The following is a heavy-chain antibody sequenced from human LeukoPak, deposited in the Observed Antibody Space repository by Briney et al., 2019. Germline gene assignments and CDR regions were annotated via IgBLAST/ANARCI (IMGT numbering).Heavy chain of an antibody. CDR2: INSDGSST. Sequence: GGSLRLSCAASGFTFSSYWMHWVRQAPGKGLVWVSRINSDGSSTSYADSVKGRFTISRDNAKNTLYLQMNSLRAEDTAVYYCARVDILTGYHCDYWGQGTLVSVSS. J-gene: IGHJ4*02. D-gene: IGHD3-9*01. CDR3: ARVDILTGYHCDY. CDR1: GFTFSSYW. V-gene: IGHV3-74*01.